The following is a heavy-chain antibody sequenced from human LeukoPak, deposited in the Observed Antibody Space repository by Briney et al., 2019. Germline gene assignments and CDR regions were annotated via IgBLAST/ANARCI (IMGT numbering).Heavy chain of an antibody. J-gene: IGHJ3*02. CDR2: IYSGGST. CDR1: GFTVSSNY. V-gene: IGHV3-53*01. D-gene: IGHD5-24*01. CDR3: AREGVDGYIPSAFDI. Sequence: GGSLRLSCAASGFTVSSNYMRWVRQAPGKGLEWVSVIYSGGSTYYADSVKGRFTISRDNSKNTLYLQMNSLRAEDTAVYYCAREGVDGYIPSAFDIWGQGTMVTVSS.